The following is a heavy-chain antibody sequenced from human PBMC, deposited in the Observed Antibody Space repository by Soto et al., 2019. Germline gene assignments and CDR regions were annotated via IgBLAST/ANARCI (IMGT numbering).Heavy chain of an antibody. CDR1: GYTFPSYG. J-gene: IGHJ4*02. CDR2: ISGYNGNT. Sequence: QVQLVQSGAEVKKPGASVKVSCKASGYTFPSYGISWVRQAPGQGLEWMGWISGYNGNTNYAQMLQGRVTMTTDTSTRTAYMELRSLRSDDTAVYYCAREDCSGGSGYRPLDYWGQGTLVTVSS. D-gene: IGHD2-15*01. V-gene: IGHV1-18*01. CDR3: AREDCSGGSGYRPLDY.